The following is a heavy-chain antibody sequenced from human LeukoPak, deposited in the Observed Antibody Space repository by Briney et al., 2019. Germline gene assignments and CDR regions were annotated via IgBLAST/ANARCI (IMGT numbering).Heavy chain of an antibody. CDR3: ARVSGSGGAFDY. D-gene: IGHD6-19*01. Sequence: GASMKVSCKASGYTFTGYYMHWVRQAPGQGLEWMGRINPNSGGTNYAQKFQGRVTMTRDTSISTAYMELSRLRSDDTAVYYCARVSGSGGAFDYWGQGTLVTVSS. CDR2: INPNSGGT. CDR1: GYTFTGYY. V-gene: IGHV1-2*06. J-gene: IGHJ4*02.